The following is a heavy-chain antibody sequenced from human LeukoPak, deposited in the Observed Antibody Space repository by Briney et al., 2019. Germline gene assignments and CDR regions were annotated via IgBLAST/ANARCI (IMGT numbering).Heavy chain of an antibody. CDR1: GGSISSSGHY. CDR3: ARAHYEDVWGSYRTDPNYFDY. Sequence: SETLSLTCTVSGGSISSSGHYWGWIRQPPGKGLEWIGSIYYNGNTYYNPSLKSRVTIFVDTSKNQFSLKLTSVTAADTAVYYRARAHYEDVWGSYRTDPNYFDYWGQGTLVTVSS. D-gene: IGHD3-16*02. V-gene: IGHV4-39*01. CDR2: IYYNGNT. J-gene: IGHJ4*02.